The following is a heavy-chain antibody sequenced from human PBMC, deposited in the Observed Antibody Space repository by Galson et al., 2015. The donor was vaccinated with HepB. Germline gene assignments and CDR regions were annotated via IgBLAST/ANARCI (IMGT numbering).Heavy chain of an antibody. J-gene: IGHJ3*02. Sequence: SLRLSCAASGFTVSSNYMSWVRQAPGKGLEWVSVIYSGGSTYYADSVKGRFTISRDNSKNTLYLQMNSLRAEDTAVYYCARGRGGSGWSTGYAFDIWGQGTMVTVSS. CDR3: ARGRGGSGWSTGYAFDI. CDR2: IYSGGST. V-gene: IGHV3-66*02. D-gene: IGHD6-19*01. CDR1: GFTVSSNY.